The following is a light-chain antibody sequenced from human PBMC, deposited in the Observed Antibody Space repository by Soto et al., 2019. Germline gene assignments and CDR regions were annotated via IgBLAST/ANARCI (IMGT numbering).Light chain of an antibody. CDR3: QQYSNWPIT. Sequence: EIVLTQSPVTLSSSPGERATLSCRASQSVSSYLAWYQQNPGQAPMLLIYDASNRSTGIPDRFSGRGSGTDFTLTFSSLEPEDFAVDYCQQYSNWPITFGQGTRLEIK. V-gene: IGKV3-11*01. J-gene: IGKJ5*01. CDR1: QSVSSY. CDR2: DAS.